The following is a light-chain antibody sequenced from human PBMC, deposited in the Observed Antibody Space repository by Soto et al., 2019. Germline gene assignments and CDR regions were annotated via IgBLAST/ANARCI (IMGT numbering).Light chain of an antibody. J-gene: IGKJ2*01. V-gene: IGKV3-20*01. CDR1: QSVSSSY. CDR2: ATS. CDR3: QQFGGSPPEYT. Sequence: EIVLTQPPGTLSLSPGDRATLSCRASQSVSSSYFAWYQQKPGQAPRLLIFATSSRATGIPDRFSGSGSGTDFTLTISRLEPEDFAVYYCQQFGGSPPEYTFGQGAKLEI.